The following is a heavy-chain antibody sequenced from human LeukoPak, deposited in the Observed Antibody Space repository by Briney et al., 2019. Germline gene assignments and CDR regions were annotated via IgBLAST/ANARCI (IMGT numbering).Heavy chain of an antibody. Sequence: QSGGSLRLSCAASGFTFSSYAMSWVRQAPGKGLEWVSAISGSGGSTYCADSVKGRFTISRDNSKNTLYLQMNSLRAEDTAVYYCAKGPDSSGLNWFDPWGQGTLVTVSS. D-gene: IGHD6-19*01. CDR1: GFTFSSYA. CDR3: AKGPDSSGLNWFDP. V-gene: IGHV3-23*01. J-gene: IGHJ5*02. CDR2: ISGSGGST.